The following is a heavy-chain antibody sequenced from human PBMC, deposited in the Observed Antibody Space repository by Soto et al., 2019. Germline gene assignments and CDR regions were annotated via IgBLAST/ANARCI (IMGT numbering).Heavy chain of an antibody. Sequence: GESLKISCKGSGYSFTSYWIGWVRQMPGKGLEWMGIIYPGDSDTRYSPSFQGQVTISADKSISTAYLQWSSLKASDTAMYYCARELYSSGWYYCYGMDVWGQGTTVTVSS. D-gene: IGHD6-19*01. CDR3: ARELYSSGWYYCYGMDV. J-gene: IGHJ6*02. CDR1: GYSFTSYW. CDR2: IYPGDSDT. V-gene: IGHV5-51*01.